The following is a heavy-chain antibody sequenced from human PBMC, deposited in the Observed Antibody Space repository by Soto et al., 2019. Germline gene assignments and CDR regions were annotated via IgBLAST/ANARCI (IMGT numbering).Heavy chain of an antibody. CDR3: ERVGYSSSWAY. J-gene: IGHJ4*02. V-gene: IGHV1-46*01. CDR2: INPSGGST. D-gene: IGHD6-13*01. CDR1: GYTFTSYD. Sequence: ASVKVSCKASGYTFTSYDMHWVRQAPGQGLEWMGIINPSGGSTRYAQKFQGRVTMTRDTSTSTVYMELSSLRSEDTAVYYCERVGYSSSWAYWGQGTLVTVSS.